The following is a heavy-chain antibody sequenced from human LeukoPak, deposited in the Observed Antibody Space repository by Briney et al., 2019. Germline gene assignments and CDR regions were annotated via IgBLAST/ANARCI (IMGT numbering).Heavy chain of an antibody. D-gene: IGHD3-22*01. CDR3: AKAHTMIVVVIPWDY. CDR1: GFTFSSYA. J-gene: IGHJ4*02. Sequence: PGGSLRLSCAASGFTFSSYAMSWVRQAPGKGLEWVSAISGSGGSTYYADSVKGRFTISRDNSKNTLYLQMNSLRAEDTAVYYCAKAHTMIVVVIPWDYWGQGTLVTVSS. CDR2: ISGSGGST. V-gene: IGHV3-23*01.